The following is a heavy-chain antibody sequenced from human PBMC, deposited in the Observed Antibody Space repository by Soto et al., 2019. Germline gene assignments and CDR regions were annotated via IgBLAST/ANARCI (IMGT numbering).Heavy chain of an antibody. CDR1: GGSFSGYY. V-gene: IGHV4-34*01. CDR2: INHSGST. D-gene: IGHD2-21*02. CDR3: ARGKHIVVVTASYYYGMDV. Sequence: SETLSLTCAVYGGSFSGYYWSWIRQPPGKGLEWIGEINHSGSTNYNTSLKSRVTISVDTSKNQFSLKLSSVTAADTAVYYCARGKHIVVVTASYYYGMDVWGQGTTVTVSS. J-gene: IGHJ6*02.